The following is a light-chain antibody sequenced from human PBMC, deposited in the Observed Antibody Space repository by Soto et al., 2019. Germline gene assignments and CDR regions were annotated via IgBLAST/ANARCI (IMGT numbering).Light chain of an antibody. V-gene: IGLV3-21*02. Sequence: SYELTQPPSVSVVPGQTARITCVGNNIGRKGVYWYQQKQGQAPLLVVYDNSERTSRLPDRFSGSNSGNTASLTISRVVAGDDADFFCHVWGSSFDPVVFGGGTQLTVL. CDR3: HVWGSSFDPVV. J-gene: IGLJ2*01. CDR2: DNS. CDR1: NIGRKG.